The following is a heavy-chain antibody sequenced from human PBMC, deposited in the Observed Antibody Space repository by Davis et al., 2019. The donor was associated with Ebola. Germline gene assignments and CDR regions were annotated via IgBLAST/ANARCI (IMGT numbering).Heavy chain of an antibody. J-gene: IGHJ3*02. Sequence: GESLKISCAASGFTFSDYYMSWIRQAPGKGLEWVSYISSSGSTIYYADSVKGRFTISRDNAKNSPYLQMNSLRAEDTAVYYCARDRLQYHDAFDIWGQGTMVTVSS. V-gene: IGHV3-11*04. CDR2: ISSSGSTI. CDR3: ARDRLQYHDAFDI. D-gene: IGHD4-11*01. CDR1: GFTFSDYY.